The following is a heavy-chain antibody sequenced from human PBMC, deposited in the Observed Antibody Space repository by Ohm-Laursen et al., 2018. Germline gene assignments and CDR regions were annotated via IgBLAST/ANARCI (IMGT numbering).Heavy chain of an antibody. CDR1: GGSISSYY. Sequence: ETLSLTCTVSGGSISSYYWSWTRQPAGEGLEWIGRIYTSGGTNYNPSLKSRVTMSVDTSKNQFSLKLSSVTAADTAVYYCARSSSGSYGYYFDYWGQGTLVTVSS. CDR2: IYTSGGT. V-gene: IGHV4-4*07. J-gene: IGHJ4*02. CDR3: ARSSSGSYGYYFDY. D-gene: IGHD1-26*01.